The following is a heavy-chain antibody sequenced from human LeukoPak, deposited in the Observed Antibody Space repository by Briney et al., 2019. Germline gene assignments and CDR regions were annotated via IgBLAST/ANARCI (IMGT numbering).Heavy chain of an antibody. CDR3: ARHPAAATSAFDY. CDR1: GGSISSFY. V-gene: IGHV4-59*01. Sequence: SETLSLTCAVSGGSISSFYWSWIRQPPGKGLEWIAYLYSTGGRTNYNPSLKSRVTISVDPSKNHFSLKMNSVTTADTAVYYCARHPAAATSAFDYWGRGALVTVSS. D-gene: IGHD6-13*01. CDR2: LYSTGGRT. J-gene: IGHJ4*02.